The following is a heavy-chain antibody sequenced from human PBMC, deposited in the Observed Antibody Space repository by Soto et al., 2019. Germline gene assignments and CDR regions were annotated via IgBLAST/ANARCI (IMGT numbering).Heavy chain of an antibody. CDR3: ARALPRIATSREGDY. D-gene: IGHD6-13*01. V-gene: IGHV1-46*01. Sequence: QVQLVQSGAEVKKPGASVKVSCKASGYTFTSYYVHWMRQAPGQGLEWMGIINPSGGSTSYAQKFQGRVTMTGDTSTNTVYMGLSSLRSEDTAVYYCARALPRIATSREGDYWGQGTLVTVSS. CDR2: INPSGGST. J-gene: IGHJ4*02. CDR1: GYTFTSYY.